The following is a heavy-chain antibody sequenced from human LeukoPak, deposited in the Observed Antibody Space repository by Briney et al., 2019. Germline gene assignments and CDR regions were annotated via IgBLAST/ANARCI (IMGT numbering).Heavy chain of an antibody. V-gene: IGHV4-31*03. J-gene: IGHJ4*02. D-gene: IGHD5-12*01. Sequence: SESLSLTCTVSGGSISSGGYYWSWIRQHPGRGLEWIGYIYYSGSTYYNPSLKSRVTISVDTSKNQFSLKLSSVTAADTAVYYCARTDPSTEGIKYYFDYWGQGTLVTVSS. CDR3: ARTDPSTEGIKYYFDY. CDR1: GGSISSGGYY. CDR2: IYYSGST.